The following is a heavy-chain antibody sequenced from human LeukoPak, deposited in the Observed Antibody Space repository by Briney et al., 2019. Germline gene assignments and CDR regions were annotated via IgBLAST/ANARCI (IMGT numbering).Heavy chain of an antibody. CDR2: IYYSGST. J-gene: IGHJ4*02. V-gene: IGHV4-31*03. D-gene: IGHD3-22*01. CDR3: ARDSSPNSYDSSGMIDY. CDR1: GGSISSGGYY. Sequence: SQTLSLTCTVSGGSISSGGYYWSWIRQHPGKGLEWIGCIYYSGSTYYNPSLKSRVTISVDTSKNQFSLKLSSVTAADTAVYYCARDSSPNSYDSSGMIDYWGQGTLVTVSS.